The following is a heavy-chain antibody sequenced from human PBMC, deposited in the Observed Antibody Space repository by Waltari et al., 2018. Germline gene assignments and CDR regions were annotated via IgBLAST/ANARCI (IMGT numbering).Heavy chain of an antibody. CDR3: ARGRYGAGSYSDYDY. D-gene: IGHD3-10*01. Sequence: EVQMLESGGGLVEPGGSLRLSCTTSGFTFTQYTMSWVRQTPTRGLEWVSYISRRGSATHYADSVRGRFTSSRDSAKGSVYLQMNNLRADDAAMYYCARGRYGAGSYSDYDYWGQGTLVTVSS. J-gene: IGHJ4*02. CDR2: ISRRGSAT. CDR1: GFTFTQYT. V-gene: IGHV3-48*01.